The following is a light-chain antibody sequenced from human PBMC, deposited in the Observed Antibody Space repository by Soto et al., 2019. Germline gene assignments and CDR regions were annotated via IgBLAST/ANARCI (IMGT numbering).Light chain of an antibody. V-gene: IGLV1-40*01. CDR1: NANIGNNK. CDR3: QSYDSSLSGHVV. Sequence: QSVLTQPPSASTTPGQKVTISCSGSNANIGNNKVNWYQQLPGTAPKLLIYGNSNRPSGVPDRFSGSKSGTSASLAITGLQAEDEADYYCQSYDSSLSGHVVFGGGTQLTVL. J-gene: IGLJ2*01. CDR2: GNS.